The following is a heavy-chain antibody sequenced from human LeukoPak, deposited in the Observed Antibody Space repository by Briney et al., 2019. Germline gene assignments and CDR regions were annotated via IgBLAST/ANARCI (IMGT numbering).Heavy chain of an antibody. CDR3: AKYSGGSFDY. V-gene: IGHV3-9*03. CDR2: ISWNSGSI. Sequence: GRSLRLSCAASGFTFDDYAMHWVRQAPGKGLEWVSGISWNSGSIGYADSVKGRFTISRDNAKNSLYLQMNSLRAEDMALYYCAKYSGGSFDYWGQGTLVTVSS. D-gene: IGHD2-15*01. CDR1: GFTFDDYA. J-gene: IGHJ4*02.